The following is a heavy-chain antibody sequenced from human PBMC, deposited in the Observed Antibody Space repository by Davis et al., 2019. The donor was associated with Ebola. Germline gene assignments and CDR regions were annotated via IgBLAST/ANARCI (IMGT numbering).Heavy chain of an antibody. J-gene: IGHJ1*01. CDR1: GFSLSTSAVG. CDR3: AHRPRHGALQD. Sequence: GPTLVKPTQTLTLTCTFSGFSLSTSAVGVGWIRQPPGKALEWLGVIYWDGDTRYSPALESRLTITKDTSKNQVVLTMTNMDPVDTATYYCAHRPRHGALQDWGQGTLVTVSS. V-gene: IGHV2-5*02. CDR2: IYWDGDT. D-gene: IGHD4-11*01.